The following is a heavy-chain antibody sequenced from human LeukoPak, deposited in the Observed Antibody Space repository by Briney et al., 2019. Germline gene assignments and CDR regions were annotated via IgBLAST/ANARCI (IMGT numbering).Heavy chain of an antibody. CDR2: IRYDGSNK. CDR1: GFTFSSYG. J-gene: IGHJ4*02. CDR3: AKSPAALYYFDY. Sequence: GGSLRLSCAASGFTFSSYGMHWVRQATGKGLEWVAFIRYDGSNKYYADSVKGRFTISRDNSKNTLYLQMNSLRAEDTAVYYCAKSPAALYYFDYWGQGTLVTVSS. D-gene: IGHD6-25*01. V-gene: IGHV3-30*02.